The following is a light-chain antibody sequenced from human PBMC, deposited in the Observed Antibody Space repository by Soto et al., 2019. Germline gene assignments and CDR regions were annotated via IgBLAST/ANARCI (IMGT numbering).Light chain of an antibody. CDR3: QQNQDTPPT. J-gene: IGKJ1*01. Sequence: DIQMTQSPCSLSSSVGDRVTVTCRASQSIDTYLYWYQQKPGQAPKLLINVASTLQSGVPSRFSGSGSGTHFTLTISSLQPEDFATYYCQQNQDTPPTFGQGTRVERK. CDR1: QSIDTY. CDR2: VAS. V-gene: IGKV1-39*01.